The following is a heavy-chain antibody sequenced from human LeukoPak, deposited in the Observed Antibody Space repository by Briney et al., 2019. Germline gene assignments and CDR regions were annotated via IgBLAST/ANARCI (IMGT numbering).Heavy chain of an antibody. V-gene: IGHV4-4*07. CDR3: ARGVAPRRFDY. CDR1: GGSIISYY. D-gene: IGHD6-6*01. Sequence: SETLCLTCTVSGGSIISYYWNWIRQPAGRGLEWIGRMHTSGSTNYNPSLKSRVTMSVDTSKNQLSLKLTSVTAADTAVYYCARGVAPRRFDYWGQGTLVTVSS. CDR2: MHTSGST. J-gene: IGHJ4*02.